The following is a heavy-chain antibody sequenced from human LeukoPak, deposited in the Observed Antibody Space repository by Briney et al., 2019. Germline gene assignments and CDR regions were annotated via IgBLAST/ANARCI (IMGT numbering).Heavy chain of an antibody. D-gene: IGHD3-9*01. V-gene: IGHV3-30*04. CDR2: ISYDGSNK. J-gene: IGHJ4*02. Sequence: GGSLRLSCAASGFTFSSYAVHWVRQAPGKGLEWVAVISYDGSNKYYADSVKGRFTISRDNSKNTLYLQMNSLRAEDTAVYYCARGPHNYDILTGYYYYWGQGTLVTVSS. CDR1: GFTFSSYA. CDR3: ARGPHNYDILTGYYYY.